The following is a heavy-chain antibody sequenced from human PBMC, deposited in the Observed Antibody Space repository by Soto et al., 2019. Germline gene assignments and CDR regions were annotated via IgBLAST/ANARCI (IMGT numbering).Heavy chain of an antibody. CDR2: TCRYGREL. CDR1: GFTFSTYC. D-gene: IGHD1-1*01. J-gene: IGHJ4*02. V-gene: IGHV3-74*01. CDR3: VRGTSAWRGMDY. Sequence: GALRLSCAASGFTFSTYCMHWVRHTPGTGLVWVSRTCRYGRELYYADSVKGRFTISRDDAKNTLYLQMDSLRVEDTGIYYCVRGTSAWRGMDYWGQGALVTVSS.